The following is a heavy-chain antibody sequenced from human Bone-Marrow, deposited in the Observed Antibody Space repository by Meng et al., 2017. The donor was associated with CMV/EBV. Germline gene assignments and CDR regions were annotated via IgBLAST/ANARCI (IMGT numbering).Heavy chain of an antibody. Sequence: GGSLRLSCAASGFTISSYAMSWVRQAPGKGLEWVSAISGSGGSTYYADSVKGRFTISRDNSKNTLYLQMNSLRAEDTAVYYCANRRGYGHYFDYWGQGTLVTVSS. CDR1: GFTISSYA. D-gene: IGHD5-18*01. J-gene: IGHJ4*02. CDR3: ANRRGYGHYFDY. CDR2: ISGSGGST. V-gene: IGHV3-23*01.